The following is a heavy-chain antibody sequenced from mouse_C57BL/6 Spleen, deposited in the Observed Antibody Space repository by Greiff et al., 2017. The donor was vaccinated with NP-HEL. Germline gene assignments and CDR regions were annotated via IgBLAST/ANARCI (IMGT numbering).Heavy chain of an antibody. CDR3: ARGGLRRGKYFDV. D-gene: IGHD2-4*01. J-gene: IGHJ1*03. CDR1: GYTFTSYW. CDR2: IDPSDSYT. Sequence: VQLQQPGAELVMPGASVKLSCKASGYTFTSYWMHWVKQRPGQGLEWIGEIDPSDSYTNYNQKFKGKSTLTVDKSSSTAYMQLSSLTYEDSAVYYCARGGLRRGKYFDVWGTGTTVTVSS. V-gene: IGHV1-69*01.